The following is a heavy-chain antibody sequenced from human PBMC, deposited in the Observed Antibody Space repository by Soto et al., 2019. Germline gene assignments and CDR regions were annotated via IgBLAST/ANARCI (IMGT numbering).Heavy chain of an antibody. Sequence: SLRLSCAASGFTFSSYEMNWVRQAPGKGLEWVSYISSSGSTIYYADSVKGRFTISRDNAKNSLYLQMNSLRAEDTAVYYCARDRRYYYDSSGYYSPVGMDVWGQGTTVTVSS. CDR2: ISSSGSTI. CDR1: GFTFSSYE. V-gene: IGHV3-48*03. CDR3: ARDRRYYYDSSGYYSPVGMDV. J-gene: IGHJ6*02. D-gene: IGHD3-22*01.